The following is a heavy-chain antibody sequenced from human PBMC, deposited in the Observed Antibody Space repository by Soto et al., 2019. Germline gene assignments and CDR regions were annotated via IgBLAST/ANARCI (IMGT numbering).Heavy chain of an antibody. J-gene: IGHJ4*02. D-gene: IGHD6-19*01. CDR3: AKVGSSAWYHNYYFDC. V-gene: IGHV3-23*01. CDR2: ISSTGST. CDR1: GFTFSSYG. Sequence: GGSLRLSCAASGFTFSSYGMTWGRQAPGKGLEWLSVISSTGSTYFADSVKGRFTISRDNSKNTLSLQMHSLRVDDTAVYYCAKVGSSAWYHNYYFDCWGQGTLVTVSS.